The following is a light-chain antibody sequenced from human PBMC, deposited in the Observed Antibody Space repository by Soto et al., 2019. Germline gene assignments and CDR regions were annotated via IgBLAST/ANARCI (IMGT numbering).Light chain of an antibody. V-gene: IGLV2-14*01. CDR1: SSDVGGYNY. Sequence: QSALTQPASVSGSPGPSITLSCTGTSSDVGGYNYVSWYQHHPGKAPKLMIHEVSDRPSGISNRFSGSKSGNTASLTISGLQYEDEADYYCSSYTSANTYVFGTGTKLTVL. J-gene: IGLJ1*01. CDR2: EVS. CDR3: SSYTSANTYV.